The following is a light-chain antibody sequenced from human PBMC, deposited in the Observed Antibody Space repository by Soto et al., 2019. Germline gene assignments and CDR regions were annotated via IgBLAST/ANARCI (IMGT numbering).Light chain of an antibody. J-gene: IGLJ1*01. CDR1: SSDVVGYNY. CDR3: SSYTSSRTPLYV. Sequence: QSVLTQPASVSGSPGQSITISCTGTSSDVVGYNYVSWYQQHPGKAPKLMIYDVSNRPSGVSNRFSGSKSGNTASLTISGLQAEDEADYYRSSYTSSRTPLYVFGTGTKVTVL. V-gene: IGLV2-14*01. CDR2: DVS.